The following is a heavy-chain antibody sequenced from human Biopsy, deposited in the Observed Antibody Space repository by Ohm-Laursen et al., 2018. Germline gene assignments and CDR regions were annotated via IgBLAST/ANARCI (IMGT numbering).Heavy chain of an antibody. D-gene: IGHD2-15*01. CDR1: GNTFSDYY. J-gene: IGHJ4*02. Sequence: GTLSLTWAVYGNTFSDYYWSWIRQPPGKGLEWIGQINQSGRTNYNPSLKSRVNISADKSNNQYSLKLTSVTSADTAVYFCGNEVHGRDYWGLGALVTVSS. CDR3: GNEVHGRDY. V-gene: IGHV4-34*08. CDR2: INQSGRT.